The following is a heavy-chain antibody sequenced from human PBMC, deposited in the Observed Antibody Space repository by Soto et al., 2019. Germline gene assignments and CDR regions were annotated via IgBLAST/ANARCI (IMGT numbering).Heavy chain of an antibody. CDR2: IYYSGST. J-gene: IGHJ6*02. CDR3: ARGGYYSYYYYGMDV. V-gene: IGHV4-31*03. D-gene: IGHD3-22*01. Sequence: SETLSLTCTVSGGSISSGGYYWSWIRQHPGKGLEWIGYIYYSGSTYYNPSLKSRVTISVDTSKNQFSLKLSSVTAADTAVYYCARGGYYSYYYYGMDVWGQGTTVTVSS. CDR1: GGSISSGGYY.